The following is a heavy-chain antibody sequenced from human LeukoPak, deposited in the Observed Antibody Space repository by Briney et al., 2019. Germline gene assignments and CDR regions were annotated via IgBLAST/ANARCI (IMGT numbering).Heavy chain of an antibody. J-gene: IGHJ4*02. D-gene: IGHD5-24*01. CDR1: GFTFSSYA. Sequence: PGGSLRLSCAASGFTFSSYAMSWVRQAPGKGLEWVSAISASGGSTYYADSVKGRFTISRDNAKNSLYLQMNSLRAEDTAVYYCARSSKMATIDFVYWGQGTLVTVSS. CDR3: ARSSKMATIDFVY. V-gene: IGHV3-23*01. CDR2: ISASGGST.